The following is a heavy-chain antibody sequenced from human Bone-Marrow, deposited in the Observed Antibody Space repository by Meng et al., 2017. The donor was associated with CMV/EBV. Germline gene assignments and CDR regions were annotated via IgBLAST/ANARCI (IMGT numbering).Heavy chain of an antibody. J-gene: IGHJ5*02. CDR1: GGSISSSSYY. CDR2: IYYSGST. CDR3: ARWNCNLNWLDP. Sequence: SETLSPTCTVSGGSISSSSYYWGWIRQPPGKGLEWIGSIYYSGSTYYNPSLKSRVTISVDTSKNQFSMKLRSVTAADTAVYYCARWNCNLNWLDPWGQGTLVTVPQ. V-gene: IGHV4-39*07. D-gene: IGHD1-7*01.